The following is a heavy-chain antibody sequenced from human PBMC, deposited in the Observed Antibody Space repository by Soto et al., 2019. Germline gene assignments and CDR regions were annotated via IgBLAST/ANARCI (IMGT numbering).Heavy chain of an antibody. V-gene: IGHV3-21*01. Sequence: EVQLVESGGGLVKPGGSLRLSCAASGFTFSSYSMNWVRQAPGKGLEWVSSISSSSSYIYYADSVKGRFTISRDNAKNALYLQMNSLRAEDTAVYYCARSLSGAAAAYWGQGTLVTVSS. J-gene: IGHJ4*02. CDR2: ISSSSSYI. CDR1: GFTFSSYS. CDR3: ARSLSGAAAAY. D-gene: IGHD6-25*01.